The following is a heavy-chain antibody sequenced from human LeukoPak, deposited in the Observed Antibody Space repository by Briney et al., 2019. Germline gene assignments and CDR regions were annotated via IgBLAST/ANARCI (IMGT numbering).Heavy chain of an antibody. D-gene: IGHD6-13*01. CDR2: IYYSGST. CDR1: GGSISSYY. Sequence: SETLSLTCTVSGGSISSYYWSWIRQPPGKGLEWIGYIYYSGSTNYNPSLKSRVTISVDTSKNQFSLKLSSVTAADTAVYYCARAGAHGSSGVFDYWGQGTLVTVSS. J-gene: IGHJ4*02. V-gene: IGHV4-59*01. CDR3: ARAGAHGSSGVFDY.